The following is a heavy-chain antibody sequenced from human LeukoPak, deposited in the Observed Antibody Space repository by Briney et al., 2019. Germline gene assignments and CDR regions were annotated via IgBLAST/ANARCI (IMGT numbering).Heavy chain of an antibody. CDR2: INHSGST. CDR3: ARVAVRRGFGVVIGRGNWSDP. CDR1: GFTFSSYS. Sequence: GSLRLSCAASGFTFSSYSMNWVRQPPGKGLEWIGEINHSGSTNYNPSLKSRVTISVDTSKNQFSLKLSSVTAADTAVYYCARVAVRRGFGVVIGRGNWSDPWGQGTLVTVSS. D-gene: IGHD3-3*01. J-gene: IGHJ5*02. V-gene: IGHV4-34*01.